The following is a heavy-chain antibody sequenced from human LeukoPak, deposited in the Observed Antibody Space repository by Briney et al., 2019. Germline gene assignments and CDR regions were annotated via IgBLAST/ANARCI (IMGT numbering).Heavy chain of an antibody. Sequence: GGSLRLSCAASGFIVSSNYMNWVRQAPGKGLEWVSVIYTDGSTYYADSVKGRFTVSRDISRNTVHLQMNSLRAGDTAVYYCARDPHGYNSYFDYWGQGTLVTVSS. J-gene: IGHJ4*02. V-gene: IGHV3-53*01. D-gene: IGHD5-24*01. CDR2: IYTDGST. CDR1: GFIVSSNY. CDR3: ARDPHGYNSYFDY.